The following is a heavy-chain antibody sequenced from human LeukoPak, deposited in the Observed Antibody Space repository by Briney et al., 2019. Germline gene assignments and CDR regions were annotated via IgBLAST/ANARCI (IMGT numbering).Heavy chain of an antibody. D-gene: IGHD3-10*01. J-gene: IGHJ4*02. CDR1: GYTFTSYG. Sequence: GASVKVSCKASGYTFTSYGISWVRQAPGQGVEWMGWISAYNGNTNYAQKLQGRVTMTTDTSTSTAYMELRSLRSDDTAVYYCARVRHYGSGSYYRPSNFDYWGQGTLVTVSS. CDR2: ISAYNGNT. V-gene: IGHV1-18*04. CDR3: ARVRHYGSGSYYRPSNFDY.